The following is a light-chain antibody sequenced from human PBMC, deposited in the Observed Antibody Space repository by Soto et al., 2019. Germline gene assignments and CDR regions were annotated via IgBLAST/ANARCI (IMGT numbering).Light chain of an antibody. CDR3: SSYTSSSTLLYV. J-gene: IGLJ1*01. Sequence: QSVLTQPASVSGSPGQSITISCTGTSSDVGGYNYVSWYQQHPGKAPKLMIYDVSNRPSGVSNRFSGSKSGNTASLTISGLQAEDEADYDCSSYTSSSTLLYVFGTGTKLTVL. V-gene: IGLV2-14*01. CDR1: SSDVGGYNY. CDR2: DVS.